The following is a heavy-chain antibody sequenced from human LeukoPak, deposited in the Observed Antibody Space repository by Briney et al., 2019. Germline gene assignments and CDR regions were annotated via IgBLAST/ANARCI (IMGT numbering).Heavy chain of an antibody. V-gene: IGHV3-7*04. J-gene: IGHJ4*02. Sequence: GGSLRLSCAASGFTLGAYWMSWVRQAPGKGLEWVANIKQDGSDKYYVDSVKGRFAISRDNAKNSLYLQMNSLRAEDTAVYYCARTRGYSYGDFDYWGQGTLVTVSS. CDR2: IKQDGSDK. D-gene: IGHD5-18*01. CDR3: ARTRGYSYGDFDY. CDR1: GFTLGAYW.